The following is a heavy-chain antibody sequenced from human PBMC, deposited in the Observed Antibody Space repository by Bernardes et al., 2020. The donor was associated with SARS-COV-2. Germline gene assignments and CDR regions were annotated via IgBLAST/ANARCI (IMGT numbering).Heavy chain of an antibody. Sequence: SETLSLTCTVSGGSISSGGYYWSWIRQHPGKGLEWIGYIYYSGSTYYNPSLKSRVTISVDTSKNQFSLKLSSVTAADTAVYYCARDNRSAFGGPSVDYWGQGTLVTVSS. CDR3: ARDNRSAFGGPSVDY. CDR1: GGSISSGGYY. D-gene: IGHD3-10*01. V-gene: IGHV4-31*03. CDR2: IYYSGST. J-gene: IGHJ4*02.